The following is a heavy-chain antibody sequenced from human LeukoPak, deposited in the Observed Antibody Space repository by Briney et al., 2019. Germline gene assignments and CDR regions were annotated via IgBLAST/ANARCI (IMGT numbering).Heavy chain of an antibody. CDR1: GFTFSSYW. CDR2: IKKDGSEK. V-gene: IGHV3-7*01. Sequence: GGSLRLSCAASGFTFSSYWLSWVRQAPGKGLEWVANIKKDGSEKCYVDSVKGRFTISRDNAKNTLYLQMNSLRAEDTAVFYCARVGQAGYVGYPLDYRGQGTLVTVSS. J-gene: IGHJ4*02. CDR3: ARVGQAGYVGYPLDY. D-gene: IGHD5-12*01.